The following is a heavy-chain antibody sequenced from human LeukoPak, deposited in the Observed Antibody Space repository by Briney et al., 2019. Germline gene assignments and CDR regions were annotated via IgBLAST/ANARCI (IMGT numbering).Heavy chain of an antibody. V-gene: IGHV1-2*02. J-gene: IGHJ4*02. CDR1: GYTFTGYY. CDR2: LNPNSGGT. Sequence: GASVEVSCKASGYTFTGYYLHWVRQAPGQGLEWMGWLNPNSGGTNYAQKFQGRVTMTRDTSISTAYMEVSRLRSDDTAVYYCARAPSSGWSGYYFDYWGQGTLVTVSS. CDR3: ARAPSSGWSGYYFDY. D-gene: IGHD6-13*01.